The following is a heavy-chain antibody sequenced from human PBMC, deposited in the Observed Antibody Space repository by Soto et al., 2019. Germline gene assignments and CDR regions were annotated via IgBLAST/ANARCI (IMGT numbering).Heavy chain of an antibody. J-gene: IGHJ4*02. CDR3: ARLNQGLWFGELLYYFDY. CDR1: GGSISSYY. V-gene: IGHV4-59*08. D-gene: IGHD3-10*01. Sequence: PSETLSLTCTVSGGSISSYYWSWIRQPPGKGLEWIGYIYYSGSTNYNPSLKSRVTISVDTSKNQFSLKLSSVTAADTAVYYCARLNQGLWFGELLYYFDYWGQGTLVTVSS. CDR2: IYYSGST.